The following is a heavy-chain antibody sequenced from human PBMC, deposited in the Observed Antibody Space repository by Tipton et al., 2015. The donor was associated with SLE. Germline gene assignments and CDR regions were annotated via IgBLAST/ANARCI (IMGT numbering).Heavy chain of an antibody. CDR1: GGSFGTYY. D-gene: IGHD3-22*01. CDR3: ARDPRGNYDSSGYYSDY. J-gene: IGHJ4*02. Sequence: TLSLTCAVYGGSFGTYYWSWIRQPPGKGLEWIGEINHSGSTNYNPSLKSRVTISVDTSKNQFSLKLSSVIAADTAVYYCARDPRGNYDSSGYYSDYWGQGTLVTVSS. CDR2: INHSGST. V-gene: IGHV4-34*01.